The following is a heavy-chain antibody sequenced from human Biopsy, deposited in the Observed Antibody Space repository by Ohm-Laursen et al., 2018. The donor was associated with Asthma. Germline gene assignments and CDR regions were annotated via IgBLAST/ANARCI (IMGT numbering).Heavy chain of an antibody. CDR3: ARAVSSSSYWYFDL. D-gene: IGHD6-6*01. CDR1: GDAMSTSGSY. V-gene: IGHV4-39*02. J-gene: IGHJ2*01. CDR2: IYYSGRT. Sequence: SETLSLTWIVSGDAMSTSGSYWGWIRQPPGKGLEWIGSIYYSGRTYYNPSLESRVTISADTSKNHFSLKVTSVTAADTAVYYCARAVSSSSYWYFDLWGRGDLVTVSS.